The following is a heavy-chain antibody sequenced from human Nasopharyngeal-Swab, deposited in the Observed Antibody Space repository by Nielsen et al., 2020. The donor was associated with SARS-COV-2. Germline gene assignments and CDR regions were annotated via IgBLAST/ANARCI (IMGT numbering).Heavy chain of an antibody. D-gene: IGHD3-9*01. J-gene: IGHJ6*02. CDR3: ARGCVLTGPSCYYYGMDV. Sequence: GESLKISCAASGFTFSSYEMNWVRQAPGKGLEWVSYISSSGSTIYYADSLKGRFTISRDNAKNSLYLQMNSLRAEDTAVYYCARGCVLTGPSCYYYGMDVWGQGTTVTVSS. V-gene: IGHV3-48*03. CDR2: ISSSGSTI. CDR1: GFTFSSYE.